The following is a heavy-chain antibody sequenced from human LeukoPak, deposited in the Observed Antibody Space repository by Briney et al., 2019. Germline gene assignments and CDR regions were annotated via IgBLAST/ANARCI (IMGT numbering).Heavy chain of an antibody. D-gene: IGHD5-12*01. Sequence: PGGSLRLSCAASGFTFSSYAVSWVRQAPGKGLEWVSDISGSGRSTYYADSVKGRFTISRDNSKNTLYLQMNSLRAEDTAVYYCAKVTSGRLPDYFDYWGQGTLVTVSS. CDR3: AKVTSGRLPDYFDY. CDR2: ISGSGRST. J-gene: IGHJ4*02. V-gene: IGHV3-23*01. CDR1: GFTFSSYA.